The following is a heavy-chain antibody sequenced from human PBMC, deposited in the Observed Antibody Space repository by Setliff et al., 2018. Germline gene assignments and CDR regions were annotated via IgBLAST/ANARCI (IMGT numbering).Heavy chain of an antibody. CDR1: GFTFRNYG. D-gene: IGHD1-1*01. V-gene: IGHV3-33*03. J-gene: IGHJ6*03. CDR2: IWFDGGNE. CDR3: AKDAGGTGTAYMDV. Sequence: HLGGSLRLSCAASGFTFRNYGMHWVRQAPGKGPEWVAVIWFDGGNEFYADSVRGRFTISRNNSKNTVFLQMNNLRGEDTARYFCAKDAGGTGTAYMDVWGRGTTVTVSS.